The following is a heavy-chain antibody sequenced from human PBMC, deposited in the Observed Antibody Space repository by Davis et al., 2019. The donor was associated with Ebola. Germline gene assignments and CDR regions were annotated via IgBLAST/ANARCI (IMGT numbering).Heavy chain of an antibody. Sequence: PGGSLRLSCAASGFTFSSYWMSWVRQAPGKGLEWVAFIRPNGTSRYYANAVKGRFTISRDDVKNILYLQMNNVRVEDTAMYFCTVAYDVWGQGTMVIVSS. V-gene: IGHV3-30*02. CDR2: IRPNGTSR. CDR3: TVAYDV. CDR1: GFTFSSYW. J-gene: IGHJ3*01. D-gene: IGHD4-23*01.